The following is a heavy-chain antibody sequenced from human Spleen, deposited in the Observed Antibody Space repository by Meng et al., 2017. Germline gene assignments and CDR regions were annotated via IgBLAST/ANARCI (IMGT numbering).Heavy chain of an antibody. CDR2: INHSGST. J-gene: IGHJ4*02. Sequence: VQPQQGGAELLKPSETLSLTCAVYGGSFSGYYWTWIRQPPGKGLESIGEINHSGSTNYNPSLKSRVTISVDTSKNQFSLNLRSVTAADTAVYYCARGKVATFLGYWGQGTLVTVSS. CDR1: GGSFSGYY. CDR3: ARGKVATFLGY. V-gene: IGHV4-34*01. D-gene: IGHD5-12*01.